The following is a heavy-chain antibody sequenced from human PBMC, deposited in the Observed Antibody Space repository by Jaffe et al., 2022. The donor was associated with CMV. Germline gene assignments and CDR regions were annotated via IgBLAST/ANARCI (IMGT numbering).Heavy chain of an antibody. CDR1: GGSISSYY. V-gene: IGHV4-59*08. J-gene: IGHJ6*03. Sequence: QVQLQESGPGLVKPSETLSLTCTVSGGSISSYYWSWIRQPPGKGLEWIGYIYYSGSTNYNPSLKSRVTISVDTSKNQFSLKLSSVTAADTAVYYCARRNYDILTGYYYYYMDVWGKGTTVTVSS. D-gene: IGHD3-9*01. CDR3: ARRNYDILTGYYYYYMDV. CDR2: IYYSGST.